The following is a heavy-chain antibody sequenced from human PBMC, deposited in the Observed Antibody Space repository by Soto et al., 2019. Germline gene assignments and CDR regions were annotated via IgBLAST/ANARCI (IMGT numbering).Heavy chain of an antibody. CDR3: ARFDYDFWSGYSAGQNYYYYGMDV. V-gene: IGHV1-69*13. D-gene: IGHD3-3*01. J-gene: IGHJ6*02. CDR1: GGTFSSYA. Sequence: ASVKVSCKASGGTFSSYAISWVRQAPGQGLEWMGGIIPIFGTANYAQKFQGRVTIAADESTSTAYMELSSLRSEDTAVYYFARFDYDFWSGYSAGQNYYYYGMDVWGQGTTVTVSS. CDR2: IIPIFGTA.